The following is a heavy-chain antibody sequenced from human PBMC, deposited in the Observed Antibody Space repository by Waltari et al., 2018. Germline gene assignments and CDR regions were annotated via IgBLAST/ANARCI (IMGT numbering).Heavy chain of an antibody. CDR2: ITGNDNT. CDR3: ASGRERSYGSDNYYQLDY. D-gene: IGHD3-10*01. J-gene: IGHJ4*02. V-gene: IGHV1-3*01. CDR1: GYTVFAYP. Sequence: QVQLVQSGAEMKKPGASVTLSCKASGYTVFAYPIPWVRQAPGQRLEWMGWITGNDNTKYSQRFQGRVTITRDRSASTTYMDLSTLRSEDTAVYYCASGRERSYGSDNYYQLDYWGQGTLVTVSS.